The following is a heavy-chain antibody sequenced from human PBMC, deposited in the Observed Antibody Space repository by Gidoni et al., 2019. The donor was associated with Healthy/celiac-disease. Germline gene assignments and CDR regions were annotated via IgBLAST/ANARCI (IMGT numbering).Heavy chain of an antibody. CDR2: ISGSGGST. D-gene: IGHD6-13*01. CDR3: AKLPQIRIIAAAGTNYYYGMDV. Sequence: EVQLLESGGGLVQPGGSLRLSCAASGFTFSSYAMSWVRQAPGKGLEWVSAISGSGGSTYYADSVKGRFTISRDNSKNTLYLQMNSLRAEDTAVYYCAKLPQIRIIAAAGTNYYYGMDVWGQGTTVTVSS. CDR1: GFTFSSYA. J-gene: IGHJ6*02. V-gene: IGHV3-23*01.